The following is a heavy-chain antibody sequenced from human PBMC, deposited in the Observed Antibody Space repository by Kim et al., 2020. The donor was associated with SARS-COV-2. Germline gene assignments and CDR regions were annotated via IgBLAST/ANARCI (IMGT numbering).Heavy chain of an antibody. J-gene: IGHJ4*02. V-gene: IGHV3-23*01. CDR3: ANRGPLVSYFDY. Sequence: YYPASVKVRFTLSRHNSKNTLYLQMNSLRADDTAVYYCANRGPLVSYFDYWGQGTLVTVSS. D-gene: IGHD5-12*01.